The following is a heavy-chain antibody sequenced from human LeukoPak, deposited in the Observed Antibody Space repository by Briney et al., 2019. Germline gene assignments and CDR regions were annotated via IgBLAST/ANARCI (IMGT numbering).Heavy chain of an antibody. D-gene: IGHD3-10*01. V-gene: IGHV3-74*01. CDR1: GFTFSNYW. CDR2: INSDGKTT. CDR3: ARDITLTRGGRSDY. J-gene: IGHJ4*02. Sequence: GGSLRLSCAASGFTFSNYWMYWVRQAPGRGLVWVSRINSDGKTTNYADSVKGRFTISRDNAKNTLYLQMNSLRAEDTAVYYCARDITLTRGGRSDYWGQGTLVTVSA.